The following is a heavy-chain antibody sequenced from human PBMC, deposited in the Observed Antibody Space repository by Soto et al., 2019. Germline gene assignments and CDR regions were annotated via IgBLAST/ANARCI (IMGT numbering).Heavy chain of an antibody. J-gene: IGHJ4*02. Sequence: GGSLRLSCGASGFTFSDYYMYWIRQAPGKGLEWVSYISSKSTYSNYGDSVKGRFTISRDNSKNTLYLQMNSLRVDDTAVYYCAKGGSSWSYFDYWGQGMLVTVSS. CDR3: AKGGSSWSYFDY. D-gene: IGHD6-13*01. CDR2: ISSKSTYS. V-gene: IGHV3-11*05. CDR1: GFTFSDYY.